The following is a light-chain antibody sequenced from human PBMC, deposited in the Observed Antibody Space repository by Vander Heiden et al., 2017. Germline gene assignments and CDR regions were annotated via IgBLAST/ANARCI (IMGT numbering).Light chain of an antibody. V-gene: IGLV2-14*01. J-gene: IGLJ2*01. Sequence: QSALTQPASVSGSPGQSITISCTGTSSDVGGYNYVSWYQQHPADPPNLMIYEVSNRPSGVSNRFSGSKSGNTASLTISGLQAEDEADYYCSSYTSSSTRVFGGGTKLTVL. CDR2: EVS. CDR1: SSDVGGYNY. CDR3: SSYTSSSTRV.